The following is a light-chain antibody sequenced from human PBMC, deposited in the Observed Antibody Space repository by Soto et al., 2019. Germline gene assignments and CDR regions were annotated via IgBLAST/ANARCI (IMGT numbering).Light chain of an antibody. Sequence: CALTQPASGSGSPGQSIASSCTGTSSDVGGYNYVSWYQQHPGKAPKLMIYDVSNRPSGVSNRFSGSKSGNTASLTISGLQAEDEADYYCSSYTSSSIPYVFGTGTKVTGL. J-gene: IGLJ1*01. CDR2: DVS. CDR1: SSDVGGYNY. V-gene: IGLV2-14*01. CDR3: SSYTSSSIPYV.